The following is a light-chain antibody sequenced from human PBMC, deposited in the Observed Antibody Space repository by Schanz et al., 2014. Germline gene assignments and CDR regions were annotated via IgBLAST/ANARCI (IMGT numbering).Light chain of an antibody. J-gene: IGKJ1*01. CDR2: QAS. CDR3: QQVKSFPLT. Sequence: DIQMTQSPSTLSASVGDRVTITCRASQSISAWLAWYQQKPGKAPNLLIYQASFLQSGVPSRFSGSGSGTEFTLTITSLQPDDFATYYCQQVKSFPLTFGQGTRVEIQ. V-gene: IGKV1-5*03. CDR1: QSISAW.